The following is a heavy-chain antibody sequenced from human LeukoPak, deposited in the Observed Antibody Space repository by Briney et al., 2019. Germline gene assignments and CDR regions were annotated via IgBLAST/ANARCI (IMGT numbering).Heavy chain of an antibody. Sequence: SETLSLTCTVSGASVSSGSYYWSWLLHPPGKGLEWTGHIYYRGSTNYNPSPKSRVTISGDTSKNQFSLKLSSVTAADTAVYYCARVGWYGGLTEFDYWGQGTMVTVSS. J-gene: IGHJ4*02. V-gene: IGHV4-61*01. CDR2: IYYRGST. CDR3: ARVGWYGGLTEFDY. CDR1: GASVSSGSYY. D-gene: IGHD3-10*01.